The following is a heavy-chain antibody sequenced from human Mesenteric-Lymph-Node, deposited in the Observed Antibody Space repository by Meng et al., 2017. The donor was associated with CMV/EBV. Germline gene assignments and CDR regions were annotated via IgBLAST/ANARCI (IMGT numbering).Heavy chain of an antibody. CDR2: IIPNSGGT. Sequence: GESLKISCAASGFTFSSYAISWVRQAPGQGLEWMGGIIPNSGGTNYPQKFQGRVTVTRDTSISTAYMELSSLRSDDTAVYYCARGNPMRSFDSWGQGTLVTVSS. CDR3: ARGNPMRSFDS. CDR1: GFTFSSYA. V-gene: IGHV1-2*02. J-gene: IGHJ4*02.